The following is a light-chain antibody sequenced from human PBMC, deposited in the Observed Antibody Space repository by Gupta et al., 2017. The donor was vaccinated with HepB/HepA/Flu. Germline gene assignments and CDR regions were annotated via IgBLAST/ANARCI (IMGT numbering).Light chain of an antibody. CDR3: QQCDASPQT. Sequence: DFQMTQSPSSLSPSVGDRVTITCRASQRIANYLNWYQQKPGKAPSLLIYTTSILQSGVPSRFSGSGSGTDFTLTISSLQPEDFATYYCQQCDASPQTFGQGTRVEIK. V-gene: IGKV1-39*01. CDR2: TTS. J-gene: IGKJ1*01. CDR1: QRIANY.